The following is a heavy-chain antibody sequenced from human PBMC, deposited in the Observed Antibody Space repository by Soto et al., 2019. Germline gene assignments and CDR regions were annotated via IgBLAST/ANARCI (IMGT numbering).Heavy chain of an antibody. CDR2: IDPSDSYT. V-gene: IGHV5-10-1*01. D-gene: IGHD6-13*01. Sequence: GESLKISCKGSGYSFTSYWISWVRQMPGKGLEWMGRIDPSDSYTNYSPSFQGHVTISADKSISTAYLQWSSLKASDTAMYYCARHETNPPYSSRWYLLYYYYGMDVWGQGTTVIVS. CDR1: GYSFTSYW. J-gene: IGHJ6*02. CDR3: ARHETNPPYSSRWYLLYYYYGMDV.